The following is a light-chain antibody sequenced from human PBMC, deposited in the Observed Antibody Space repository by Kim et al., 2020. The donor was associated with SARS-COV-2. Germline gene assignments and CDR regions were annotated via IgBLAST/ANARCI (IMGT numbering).Light chain of an antibody. V-gene: IGLV2-23*01. CDR3: CSYAGSSTVV. CDR1: SSYVGGYNL. J-gene: IGLJ2*01. CDR2: EGS. Sequence: GQSITISCTGTSSYVGGYNLVSWYQQHPGKAPKLMIYEGSKRPSGVSNRFSGSKSGNTASLTISGLQAEDEADYYCCSYAGSSTVVFGGGTQLTVL.